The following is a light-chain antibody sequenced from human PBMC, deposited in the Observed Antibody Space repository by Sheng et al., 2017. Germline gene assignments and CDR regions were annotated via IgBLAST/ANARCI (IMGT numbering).Light chain of an antibody. CDR3: QQYYDHPPLT. V-gene: IGKV1-NL1*01. Sequence: DIHMTQSPSSLSASVGDRVTITCRASRGIYNSFAWYQQKPGKSPKLLLHAASKLETGVPSRFSGSGSGTDYTLTISGLQPEDFATYYCQQYYDHPPLTFGGGTKVEIK. CDR2: AAS. J-gene: IGKJ4*02. CDR1: RGIYNS.